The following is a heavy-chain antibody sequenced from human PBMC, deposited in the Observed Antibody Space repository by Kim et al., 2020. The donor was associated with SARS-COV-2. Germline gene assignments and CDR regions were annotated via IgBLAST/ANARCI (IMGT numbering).Heavy chain of an antibody. D-gene: IGHD3-10*01. CDR1: GYTFTGYY. J-gene: IGHJ5*02. Sequence: ASVKVSCKASGYTFTGYYMHWVRQAPGQGLEWMGWINPNSGGTNYAQKFQGRVTMTRDTSISTAYMELSRLRSDDTAVYYCARTPGGSWGWFDPWGHGTLVTVSS. CDR3: ARTPGGSWGWFDP. CDR2: INPNSGGT. V-gene: IGHV1-2*02.